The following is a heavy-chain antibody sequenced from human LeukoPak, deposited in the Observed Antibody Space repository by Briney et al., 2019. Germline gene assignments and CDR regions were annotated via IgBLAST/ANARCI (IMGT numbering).Heavy chain of an antibody. CDR1: GGSISSYY. J-gene: IGHJ3*02. CDR2: IYYSGST. D-gene: IGHD3-22*01. CDR3: ARRFDVVTLDDAFDI. V-gene: IGHV4-59*01. Sequence: SETLSLTCTVSGGSISSYYWSWIRQPPGKGLEWIGYIYYSGSTNYNPSLKSRVTKSVDTSKNQFSLKLSSVTAADTAVYYCARRFDVVTLDDAFDIWGQGTMVTVSS.